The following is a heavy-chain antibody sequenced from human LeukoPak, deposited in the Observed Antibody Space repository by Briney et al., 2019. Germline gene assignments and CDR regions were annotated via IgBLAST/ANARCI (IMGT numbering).Heavy chain of an antibody. Sequence: PGGSLRLSCVASGFIFSDAWMSWVRQAPGKGLEWVGRIKSKADGETTDYAAPLKGRLTISRDDSKNTLYVQINSLKTEDTGVYYCTTGYWNAWHDGYWGQGTLVTVSS. CDR3: TTGYWNAWHDGY. CDR2: IKSKADGETT. CDR1: GFIFSDAW. J-gene: IGHJ4*02. V-gene: IGHV3-15*01. D-gene: IGHD1-1*01.